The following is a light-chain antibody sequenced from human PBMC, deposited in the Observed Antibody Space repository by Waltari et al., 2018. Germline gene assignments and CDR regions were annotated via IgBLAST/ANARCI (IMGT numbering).Light chain of an antibody. Sequence: QSALTQPASVSGSPGQSVTIFCAGTSNDVGGYNSVSWYQEHPGQAPRVIIYDVSDRASGVSDRFSGSKSGNTASLTISGLQAEDEAVYYCSSQSSNDVVLFGGGTKLTVL. CDR3: SSQSSNDVVL. V-gene: IGLV2-14*01. J-gene: IGLJ2*01. CDR2: DVS. CDR1: SNDVGGYNS.